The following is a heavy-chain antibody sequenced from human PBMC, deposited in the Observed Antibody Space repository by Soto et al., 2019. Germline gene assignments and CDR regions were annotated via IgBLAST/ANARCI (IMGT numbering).Heavy chain of an antibody. D-gene: IGHD5-18*01. V-gene: IGHV3-74*01. J-gene: IGHJ6*03. CDR3: AKAWGHVDTVMATLYYYYYMYF. Sequence: GESLKISCAASGFTFSSYWMHWVRQAPGKGLVWVSRINSDGSSTSYADSVKGRFTISRDNAKNTLYLQMNSLRAEDTAVYYCAKAWGHVDTVMATLYYYYYMYFWGQGTTVTVSS. CDR2: INSDGSST. CDR1: GFTFSSYW.